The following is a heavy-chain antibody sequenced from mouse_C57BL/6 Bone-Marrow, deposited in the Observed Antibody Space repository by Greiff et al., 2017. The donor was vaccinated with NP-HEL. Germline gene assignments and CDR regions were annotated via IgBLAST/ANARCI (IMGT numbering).Heavy chain of an antibody. V-gene: IGHV1-76*01. Sequence: VQLVESGAELVRPGASVKLSCKASGYTFTDYYINWVKQRPGQGLEWIARIYPGSGNTYYNEKFKGKATLTAEKSSSTAYMQLSSLTSEDSAVYFCARQGYDPYYYAMDYWGQGTSVTVSS. CDR2: IYPGSGNT. CDR1: GYTFTDYY. D-gene: IGHD2-2*01. CDR3: ARQGYDPYYYAMDY. J-gene: IGHJ4*01.